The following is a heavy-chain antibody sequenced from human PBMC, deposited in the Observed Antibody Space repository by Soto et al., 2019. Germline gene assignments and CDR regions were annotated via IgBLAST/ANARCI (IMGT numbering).Heavy chain of an antibody. Sequence: GGSLRLSCAASGFTFSSYGMHWVRQAPGKGLEWVAVIWYDGSNKYYADSVKGRFTISRDNSKNTLYLQMNSLRAEDTAVYYCARDKFLYYYDSSGYPLAYCGQVNLVTVSS. CDR1: GFTFSSYG. CDR3: ARDKFLYYYDSSGYPLAY. J-gene: IGHJ4*02. V-gene: IGHV3-33*01. D-gene: IGHD3-22*01. CDR2: IWYDGSNK.